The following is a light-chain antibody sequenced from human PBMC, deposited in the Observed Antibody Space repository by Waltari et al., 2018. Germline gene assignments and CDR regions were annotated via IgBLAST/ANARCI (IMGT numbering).Light chain of an antibody. J-gene: IGKJ2*01. CDR3: QQRSTWPPYT. CDR1: QSISSY. V-gene: IGKV3-11*01. Sequence: ATLSCRASQSISSYLAWYQQKRGQAPRLLIYDASNRATGIPARFSGSGSGTDFTLTISNLEPEDFAIYYCQQRSTWPPYTFGQGTKLEIK. CDR2: DAS.